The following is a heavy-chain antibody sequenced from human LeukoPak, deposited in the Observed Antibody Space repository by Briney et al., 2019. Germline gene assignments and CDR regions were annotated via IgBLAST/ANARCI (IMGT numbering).Heavy chain of an antibody. J-gene: IGHJ3*02. CDR3: ARDPFYGFDI. Sequence: GGSLRLSCAASGFTFSSYWMTWVRQAPGKGLEWVANIRQDGSEKHYVDSVKGRFTISRDNAKNSMYLQMNSLRGEDTAVYYCARDPFYGFDIWGQGTMVTVSS. V-gene: IGHV3-7*05. CDR1: GFTFSSYW. CDR2: IRQDGSEK.